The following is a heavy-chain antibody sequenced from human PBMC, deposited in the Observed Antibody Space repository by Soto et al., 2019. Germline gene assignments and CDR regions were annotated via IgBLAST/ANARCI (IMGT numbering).Heavy chain of an antibody. J-gene: IGHJ3*02. CDR2: IRSKANSYAT. Sequence: EVQLVGSGGGLVQPRGSLKFSWAASGFSFRGSAMHWVRQASGNGLECVGRIRSKANSYATSYAASVKGRFTISRDDSKNTAYLQMNGLRTEDTAVYYCARGLHNWKDGDRGCEDIWGQGTMVTVSS. D-gene: IGHD1-20*01. CDR3: ARGLHNWKDGDRGCEDI. V-gene: IGHV3-73*02. CDR1: GFSFRGSA.